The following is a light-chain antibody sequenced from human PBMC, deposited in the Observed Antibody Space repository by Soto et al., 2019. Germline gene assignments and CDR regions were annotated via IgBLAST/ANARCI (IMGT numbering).Light chain of an antibody. Sequence: GDRVTITCRASQCISTDLAWYQQKPGEAPNLLIYAASTLQSGVPSRFSGGGSGTDFTLTISSLQPEDVASYYCQRYNTAVMAFGQGTRLDIK. J-gene: IGKJ5*01. V-gene: IGKV1-27*01. CDR2: AAS. CDR3: QRYNTAVMA. CDR1: QCISTD.